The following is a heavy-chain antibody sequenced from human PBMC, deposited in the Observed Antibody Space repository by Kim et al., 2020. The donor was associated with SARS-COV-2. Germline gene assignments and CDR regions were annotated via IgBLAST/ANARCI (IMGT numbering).Heavy chain of an antibody. D-gene: IGHD6-19*01. CDR2: IYYSGST. CDR1: GGSISSSSYY. Sequence: SETLSLTCTVSGGSISSSSYYWGWIRQPPGKGLEWIGSIYYSGSTYYNPSLKSRVTISVDTSKNQFSLKLSSVTAADTAVYYCARGGIAVAGSIGYYYYYGMDVWGQGTTVTVSS. J-gene: IGHJ6*02. CDR3: ARGGIAVAGSIGYYYYYGMDV. V-gene: IGHV4-39*07.